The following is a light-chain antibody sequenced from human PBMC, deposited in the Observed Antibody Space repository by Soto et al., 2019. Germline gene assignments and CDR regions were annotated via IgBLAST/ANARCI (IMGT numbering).Light chain of an antibody. CDR3: QHYGSSPYT. J-gene: IGKJ2*01. CDR1: QSVSSSY. V-gene: IGKV3-20*01. CDR2: GAS. Sequence: EIVLTQSPGTLSLSPGERATLSCRASQSVSSSYLAWYQQKPGQAPRLLIYGASSTATGIPDRFSGSGSGTDFTLTISRLEPEDFAVYYCQHYGSSPYTFGQGTKLEI.